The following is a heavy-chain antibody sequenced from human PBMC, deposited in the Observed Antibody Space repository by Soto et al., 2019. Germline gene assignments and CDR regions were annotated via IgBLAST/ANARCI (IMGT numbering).Heavy chain of an antibody. V-gene: IGHV5-51*01. CDR3: ARENPSYYGMDV. Sequence: GESLKISCKGSGYSCTSYWIGWVRQMPGKGLEWMGIMYPGDSDSRDSPSFQGQVTISADKSISTAYLQWSSLKAADTAMYHCARENPSYYGMDVWGPGTTAPVSS. CDR1: GYSCTSYW. J-gene: IGHJ6*02. CDR2: MYPGDSDS.